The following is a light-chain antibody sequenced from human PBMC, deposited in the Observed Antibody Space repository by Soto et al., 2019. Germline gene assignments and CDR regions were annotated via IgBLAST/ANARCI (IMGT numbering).Light chain of an antibody. CDR1: TSNIGTYT. J-gene: IGLJ2*01. V-gene: IGLV1-44*01. CDR2: GID. Sequence: QSVLSQPPSTSGTPGQRVTISCSGGTSNIGTYTVSWYQHFPETAPRLLIHGIDRRPSWVPDRFSGSKSGTSASLSIGGRHPEEDAQYYCAAWDDNRDGPTFGGGTKLTVL. CDR3: AAWDDNRDGPT.